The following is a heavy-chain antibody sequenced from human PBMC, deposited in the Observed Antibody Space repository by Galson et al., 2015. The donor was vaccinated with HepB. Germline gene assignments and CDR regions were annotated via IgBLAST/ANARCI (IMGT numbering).Heavy chain of an antibody. CDR1: GGTFSSYA. CDR2: ISAYNGNT. D-gene: IGHD4-11*01. V-gene: IGHV1-18*01. Sequence: SVKVSCKASGGTFSSYAISWVRQAPGQGLEWMGWISAYNGNTNYAQKLQGRVTMTTDTSTSTAYMELRSLRSYDTAVYYCARGAVTTSRNWFDPWGQGTLVTVSS. J-gene: IGHJ5*02. CDR3: ARGAVTTSRNWFDP.